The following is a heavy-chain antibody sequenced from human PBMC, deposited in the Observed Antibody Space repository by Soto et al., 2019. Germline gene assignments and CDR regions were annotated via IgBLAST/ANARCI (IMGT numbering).Heavy chain of an antibody. J-gene: IGHJ4*02. CDR3: ANSDRGGSGNSNF. V-gene: IGHV3-23*01. D-gene: IGHD3-10*01. Sequence: EVQLLESGGGLVQPGGSRRLSCAASGFAFNTYAMDWVRQAPGKGLEWVSSISGSGDRTYYADSVKGRFTISRDNSENTLYLEMNSLRAEDTAVYYCANSDRGGSGNSNFWGQGTLVTVSS. CDR2: ISGSGDRT. CDR1: GFAFNTYA.